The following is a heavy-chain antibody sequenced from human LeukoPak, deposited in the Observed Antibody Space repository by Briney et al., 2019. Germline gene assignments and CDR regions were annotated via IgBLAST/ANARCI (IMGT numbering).Heavy chain of an antibody. CDR2: IYPSDCAT. D-gene: IGHD2-2*01. CDR3: ARHAGGGYCSSTSCYEYYYYYGMDV. V-gene: IGHV5-51*01. J-gene: IGHJ6*02. Sequence: GESLQISCEASGYSFTTYWIGWGRQLPGKGLEWMGIIYPSDCATSYSPSFQGQVTISADKSISTADLQWSSLKASDTAMYYCARHAGGGYCSSTSCYEYYYYYGMDVWGQGTTVTVSS. CDR1: GYSFTTYW.